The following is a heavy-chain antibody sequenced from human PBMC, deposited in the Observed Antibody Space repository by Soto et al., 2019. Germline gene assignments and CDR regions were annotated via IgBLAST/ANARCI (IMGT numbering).Heavy chain of an antibody. CDR1: GYIFINYY. D-gene: IGHD6-19*01. CDR3: ALIAVAGTNDY. J-gene: IGHJ4*02. Sequence: ASVKVSCKTSGYIFINYYIHWVRQAPGQGLEWVALFNPMSGSTYYADSVKGRFTISRDNSKNTLYLQMNSLRAEDTAVYYCALIAVAGTNDYWGQGTLVTVSS. V-gene: IGHV3-23*01. CDR2: FNPMSGST.